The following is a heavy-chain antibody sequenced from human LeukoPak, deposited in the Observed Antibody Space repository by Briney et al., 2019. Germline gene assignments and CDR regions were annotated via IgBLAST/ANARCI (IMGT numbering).Heavy chain of an antibody. CDR2: SGSGGGT. D-gene: IGHD6-6*01. CDR1: GFTFSSSG. V-gene: IGHV3-23*01. CDR3: AKRGVAARLNLYYFDN. J-gene: IGHJ4*02. Sequence: GGSLRLSCAASGFTFSSSGMSWVRQAPGKGLEWVSTSGSGGGTYYGDSVKGRFTISRDNSKNTLYLQMNSLRAEDTALYYCAKRGVAARLNLYYFDNWGQGTQVTVSS.